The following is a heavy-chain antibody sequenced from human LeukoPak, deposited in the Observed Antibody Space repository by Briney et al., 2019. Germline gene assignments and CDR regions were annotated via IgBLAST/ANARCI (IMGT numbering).Heavy chain of an antibody. D-gene: IGHD6-13*01. CDR1: GGSISSYY. Sequence: PSETLSLTCTVSGGSISSYYWSWIRQPPGKGLEWIGYIYYSGSTNYNPSLKGRVTISVDTSKNQFSLKLSSVTAADTAVYYCARQGDLWAGQQLVLGAFDIWGQGTMVTVSS. CDR2: IYYSGST. CDR3: ARQGDLWAGQQLVLGAFDI. J-gene: IGHJ3*02. V-gene: IGHV4-59*08.